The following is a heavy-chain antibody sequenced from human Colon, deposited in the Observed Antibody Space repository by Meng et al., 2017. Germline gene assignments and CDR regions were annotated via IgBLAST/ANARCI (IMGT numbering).Heavy chain of an antibody. D-gene: IGHD2-21*02. CDR2: INPNSGGT. V-gene: IGHV1-2*06. Sequence: VQLVESGAEVKEPGASVKVSCKASGYTFTGYYMHWVRQAPGQGLEWMGRINPNSGGTNYAQKFQGRVTMTRDTSITTAYMELTTLTFDDTAVYYCARTSVTDSFYFAYWGQGMLVTVSS. CDR1: GYTFTGYY. CDR3: ARTSVTDSFYFAY. J-gene: IGHJ4*02.